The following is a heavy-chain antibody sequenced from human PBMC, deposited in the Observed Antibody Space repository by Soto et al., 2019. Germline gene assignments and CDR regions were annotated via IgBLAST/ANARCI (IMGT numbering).Heavy chain of an antibody. CDR1: EFVYGDYA. CDR3: TREYCSSTSCYKY. CDR2: IRGKAYGGTT. D-gene: IGHD2-2*02. V-gene: IGHV3-49*03. Sequence: PGGSLRHSCTAAEFVYGDYAMSWLRQAPGKGLEWVGFIRGKAYGGTTEYAASVKGRFTISRDDSKSIAYLQMNSLKTEDTAVYYCTREYCSSTSCYKYWGQGTLVTVSS. J-gene: IGHJ4*02.